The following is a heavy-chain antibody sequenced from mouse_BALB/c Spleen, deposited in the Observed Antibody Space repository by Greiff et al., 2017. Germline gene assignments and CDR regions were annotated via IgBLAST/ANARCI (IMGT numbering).Heavy chain of an antibody. CDR2: INPYNGDT. V-gene: IGHV1-37*01. D-gene: IGHD1-1*01. Sequence: VQLQQSGPELVKPGASVKISCKASGYSFTGYFMNWVKQSHGKSLEWIGRINPYNGDTFYNQTLKGKATLTVDKSSTTSNRELLSLTSEDSAVNYCGRSGYYGSSPYYAMDYWGQGTSVTVSS. CDR3: GRSGYYGSSPYYAMDY. J-gene: IGHJ4*01. CDR1: GYSFTGYF.